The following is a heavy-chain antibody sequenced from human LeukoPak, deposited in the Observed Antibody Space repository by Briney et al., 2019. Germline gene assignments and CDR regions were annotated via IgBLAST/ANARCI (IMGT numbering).Heavy chain of an antibody. V-gene: IGHV3-30-3*01. Sequence: GGSLRLSCAASGFTFNSYWMSWVRQAPGKGLEWVAIISYDGSNKYYADSLKGRFTISRDNSKNTLYLQMISLRAEDTAVYYCARDRSRRITMVRGVSDAFDIWGQGTMVTVSS. CDR1: GFTFNSYW. CDR3: ARDRSRRITMVRGVSDAFDI. J-gene: IGHJ3*02. D-gene: IGHD3-10*01. CDR2: ISYDGSNK.